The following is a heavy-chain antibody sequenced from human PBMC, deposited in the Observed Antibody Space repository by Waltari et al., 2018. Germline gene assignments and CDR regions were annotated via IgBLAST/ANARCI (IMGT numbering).Heavy chain of an antibody. J-gene: IGHJ4*02. Sequence: EVQLLESGGGLVQPGGSLRLSCAASGFTFSSYAMSWVRQAPGKGLEWVSAISGSGGSTYYADSVKGRFTISRDNSKNTLYLQMNSLRAEDTAVYYCAKFASFIAVAGTALVDYWGQGTLVTVSS. V-gene: IGHV3-23*01. D-gene: IGHD6-19*01. CDR2: ISGSGGST. CDR1: GFTFSSYA. CDR3: AKFASFIAVAGTALVDY.